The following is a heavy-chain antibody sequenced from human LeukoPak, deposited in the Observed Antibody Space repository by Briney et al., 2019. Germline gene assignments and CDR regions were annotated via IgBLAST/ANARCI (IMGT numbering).Heavy chain of an antibody. CDR2: ISGSGGST. V-gene: IGHV3-23*01. J-gene: IGHJ4*02. CDR1: GFTFSSYG. Sequence: GGSLRLSCAASGFTFSSYGMSWVRQAPGKGLEWVSAISGSGGSTYYADSVKGRFTISRDNSKNTLYLQMNSLRAEDTAVNYCARDANGYSGYDPFDYWGQGTLVTVSS. D-gene: IGHD5-12*01. CDR3: ARDANGYSGYDPFDY.